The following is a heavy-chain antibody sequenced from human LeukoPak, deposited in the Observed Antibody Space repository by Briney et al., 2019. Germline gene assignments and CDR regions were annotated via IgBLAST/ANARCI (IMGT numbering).Heavy chain of an antibody. CDR3: ARDSYGDEDFDY. V-gene: IGHV3-48*03. D-gene: IGHD3-16*01. CDR2: ITSSGDIK. CDR1: GFTFTTYG. Sequence: GGSVRLSCAPSGFTFTTYGMSWVRQAPGKGLEWVSYITSSGDIKTYGDPVKGPFTMSRNDSKNSVYLQMNSLRPEDTGVNYCARDSYGDEDFDYWGQGTLVPVSS. J-gene: IGHJ4*02.